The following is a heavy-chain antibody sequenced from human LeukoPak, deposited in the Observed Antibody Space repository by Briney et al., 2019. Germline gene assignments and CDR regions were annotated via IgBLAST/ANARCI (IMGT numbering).Heavy chain of an antibody. CDR1: GGSFSGYY. J-gene: IGHJ6*02. CDR2: IYTSGST. D-gene: IGHD6-6*01. Sequence: PSETLSLTCAVYGGSFSGYYWSWIRQPPGKGLEWIGRIYTSGSTNYNPSLKSRVTMSVDTSKNQFSLKLSSVTAADTAVYYCARSIAARLFHYYYGMDVWGQGTTVTVSS. CDR3: ARSIAARLFHYYYGMDV. V-gene: IGHV4-59*10.